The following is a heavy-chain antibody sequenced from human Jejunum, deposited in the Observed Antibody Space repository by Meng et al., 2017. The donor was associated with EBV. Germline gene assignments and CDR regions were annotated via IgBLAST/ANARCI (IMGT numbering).Heavy chain of an antibody. D-gene: IGHD3-10*01. Sequence: QLQQVRSGTKVKKSVASVKVSCKASGYTFTMYGISWVRQAPGQGLEWMGWISASNGDTNYAQKFQGRFTMYTETSTNTAYMELGSLRSDDTAVYYCARYGSGSSALDPWGQGTLVTVSS. V-gene: IGHV1-18*04. CDR3: ARYGSGSSALDP. J-gene: IGHJ5*02. CDR2: ISASNGDT. CDR1: GYTFTMYG.